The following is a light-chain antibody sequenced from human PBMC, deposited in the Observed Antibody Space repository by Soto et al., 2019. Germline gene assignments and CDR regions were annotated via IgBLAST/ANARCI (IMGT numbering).Light chain of an antibody. V-gene: IGKV1-5*03. CDR1: QTISSW. CDR3: QQHNSFSST. CDR2: KAS. Sequence: DIQMTQSPSTLSGSVGDRVTITCRASQTISSWLAWYQQKPGKAPKRLIYKASTLKSGVPSRFSARGSGTEFTLSISSLQPDDFATYYCQQHNSFSSTFGQGTRL. J-gene: IGKJ5*01.